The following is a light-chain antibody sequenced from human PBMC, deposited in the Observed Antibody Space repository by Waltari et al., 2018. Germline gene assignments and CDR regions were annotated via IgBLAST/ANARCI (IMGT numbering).Light chain of an antibody. CDR3: CSYSGSSTSVV. Sequence: QSALTQPASVSGSPGQSITISCPGPNSNVGCFHYVSWYQQHPGKAPKLIIYDVTQRPSGVSDRFSGSKSGNMASLTISGLQADDEADYHCCSYSGSSTSVVLGGGTKLTVL. J-gene: IGLJ2*01. CDR2: DVT. V-gene: IGLV2-23*02. CDR1: NSNVGCFHY.